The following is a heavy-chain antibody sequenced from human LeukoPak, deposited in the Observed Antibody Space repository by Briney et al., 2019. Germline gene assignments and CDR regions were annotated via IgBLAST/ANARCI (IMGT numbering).Heavy chain of an antibody. J-gene: IGHJ3*02. Sequence: SETLSLTCTVSGGSISSHYWSWMRQPPGKGLEWIGYIFYSGSTNYNPSLKSRVTISVDTSKNQFSLKLSSVTAADTAVYYCARNIVAEGRYCYDSSGYYDDAFDIWGQGTMVTVSS. CDR2: IFYSGST. D-gene: IGHD3-22*01. V-gene: IGHV4-59*11. CDR3: ARNIVAEGRYCYDSSGYYDDAFDI. CDR1: GGSISSHY.